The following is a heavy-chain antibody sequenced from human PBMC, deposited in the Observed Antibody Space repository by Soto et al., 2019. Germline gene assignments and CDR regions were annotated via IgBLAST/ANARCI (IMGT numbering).Heavy chain of an antibody. J-gene: IGHJ5*02. Sequence: SETLSLTCTVSGGSITSYYWSWIRQPPGKGLEWIGYIYFSGSTNYNPSLKSRVTMSVDTSKNQFSLNLSSVTAADTAVYYCASLTIAAAGTSWFDPWGQGTLVTVSS. D-gene: IGHD6-13*01. CDR3: ASLTIAAAGTSWFDP. CDR1: GGSITSYY. CDR2: IYFSGST. V-gene: IGHV4-59*01.